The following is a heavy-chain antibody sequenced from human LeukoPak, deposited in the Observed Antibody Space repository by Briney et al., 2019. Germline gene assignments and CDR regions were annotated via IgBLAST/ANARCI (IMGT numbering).Heavy chain of an antibody. J-gene: IGHJ4*02. CDR1: GGSVSSYY. V-gene: IGHV4-59*02. CDR2: IYDSGSP. Sequence: SETLSLTCTVSGGSVSSYYWGWIRQPPGKGLAWIGYIYDSGSPKYNPSLKSRVTISIDTSKNQLSLNLSSVTAADTAVYYCARAGYYYDSSSYYSFDSWGQGTLVTVPS. D-gene: IGHD3-22*01. CDR3: ARAGYYYDSSSYYSFDS.